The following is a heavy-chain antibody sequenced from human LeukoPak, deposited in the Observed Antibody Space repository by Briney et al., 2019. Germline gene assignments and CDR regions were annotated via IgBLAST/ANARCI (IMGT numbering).Heavy chain of an antibody. Sequence: PGGSLRLSCAASGFTFSSYAMSWVRQAPGKGLEWVSAISGSGGSTYYADSVKGRFTISRDNSKNTLYLQMNSLRAEDTAVYYCAKVFGGLDYFDWLPDAFDIWGQGTMVTVSS. D-gene: IGHD3-9*01. CDR1: GFTFSSYA. CDR2: ISGSGGST. J-gene: IGHJ3*02. V-gene: IGHV3-23*01. CDR3: AKVFGGLDYFDWLPDAFDI.